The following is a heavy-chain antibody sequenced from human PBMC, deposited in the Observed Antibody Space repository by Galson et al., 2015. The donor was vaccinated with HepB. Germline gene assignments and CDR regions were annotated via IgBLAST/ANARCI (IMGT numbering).Heavy chain of an antibody. CDR2: IYSVGTT. V-gene: IGHV3-53*01. D-gene: IGHD2-15*01. CDR1: GFTVTKNH. CDR3: LGFPGY. J-gene: IGHJ4*02. Sequence: SLRLPCAASGFTVTKNHMTWVRQAPGKGLEWLSIIYSVGTTYYADSATGRFTISRDNSKNTLYLQMNSLRAEGTAIYYCLGFPGYWGQGTLVTVSS.